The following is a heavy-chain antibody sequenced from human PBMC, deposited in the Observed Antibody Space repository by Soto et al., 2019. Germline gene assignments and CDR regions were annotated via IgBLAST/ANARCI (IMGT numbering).Heavy chain of an antibody. CDR1: GGSISSYY. D-gene: IGHD1-26*01. J-gene: IGHJ5*02. Sequence: PSETLSLTCTVSGGSISSYYWSWIRQPPGKGLEWIGYIYYSGSTNYNPSLKSRVTISVDTLKNQFSLKLNSVTAADPAVYYGARAPQYAGSLDPWGKGTLVTVAS. CDR3: ARAPQYAGSLDP. CDR2: IYYSGST. V-gene: IGHV4-59*01.